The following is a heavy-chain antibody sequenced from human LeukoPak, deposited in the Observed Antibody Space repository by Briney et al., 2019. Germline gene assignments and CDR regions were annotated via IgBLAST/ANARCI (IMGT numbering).Heavy chain of an antibody. CDR3: ARNSNGMSN. J-gene: IGHJ4*02. V-gene: IGHV3-74*01. Sequence: GGSLRLSCVASGFTFTNYGMMWVRQAPGKGLVGFSYINSDGRSTTYADSVKGPFTSSRGNAKNTLYLQMSSLRAEDTAMYYCARNSNGMSNWGQGTLVIVSS. CDR1: GFTFTNYG. CDR2: INSDGRST. D-gene: IGHD2-8*01.